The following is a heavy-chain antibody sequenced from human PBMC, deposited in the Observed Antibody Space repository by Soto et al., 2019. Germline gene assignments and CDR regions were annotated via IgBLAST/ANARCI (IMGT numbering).Heavy chain of an antibody. V-gene: IGHV3-23*01. J-gene: IGHJ4*02. CDR3: AKHLGYQKPNGY. D-gene: IGHD3-22*01. Sequence: PGGSLRLSCVASGFTFSNYAMSWVRQTPGKGLEWVSSIGDSSESSGRTYYADSVKGRFTMSRDNSKSTLYLQMNGLRAEDTAIYYCAKHLGYQKPNGYWGQGTLVTVSS. CDR2: IGDSSESSGRT. CDR1: GFTFSNYA.